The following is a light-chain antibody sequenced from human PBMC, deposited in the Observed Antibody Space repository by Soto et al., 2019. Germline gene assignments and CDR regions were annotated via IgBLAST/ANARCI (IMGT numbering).Light chain of an antibody. J-gene: IGKJ5*01. V-gene: IGKV3-20*01. CDR2: GAS. Sequence: EIVLTQSPGNLSLSPGERATLSCRASQSVSSSYLAWYQQKPGQAPRLLIYGASSRATGSPDRFSGSGSGTDFTLTISRLEPEDFAVYYCQQYGSSITFGQGTRLEIK. CDR3: QQYGSSIT. CDR1: QSVSSSY.